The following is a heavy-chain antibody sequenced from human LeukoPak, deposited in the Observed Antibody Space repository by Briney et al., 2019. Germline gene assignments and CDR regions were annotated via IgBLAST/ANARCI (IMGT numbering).Heavy chain of an antibody. Sequence: SETLSLTCTVSGGSIRSSYYYWGWIRQPPGKGLEWIGSIYDSGSTYYNPSLKSRVTISVDTSKNQFSLKLNSVTAADTAVYYCARGRHIVVVPAAMGPGEPGMDVWGQGTTVTVSS. CDR2: IYDSGST. V-gene: IGHV4-39*01. D-gene: IGHD2-2*01. J-gene: IGHJ6*02. CDR3: ARGRHIVVVPAAMGPGEPGMDV. CDR1: GGSIRSSYYY.